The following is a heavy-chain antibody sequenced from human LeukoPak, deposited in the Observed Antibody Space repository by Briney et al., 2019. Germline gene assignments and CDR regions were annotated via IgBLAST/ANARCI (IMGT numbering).Heavy chain of an antibody. V-gene: IGHV1-18*01. CDR2: ISGYNGNT. Sequence: ASVKVSCKTSGYTFSSYGISWLRQAPGQGLEWMGWISGYNGNTNYLQKFQGRVTMTTDTSTSTLHLEVRSLRSDDTAVYYCARDNGHKSVDYWGQGTLVTVSS. CDR1: GYTFSSYG. D-gene: IGHD2-21*01. J-gene: IGHJ4*02. CDR3: ARDNGHKSVDY.